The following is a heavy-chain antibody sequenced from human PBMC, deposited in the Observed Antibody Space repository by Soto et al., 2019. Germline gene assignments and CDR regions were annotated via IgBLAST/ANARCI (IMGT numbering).Heavy chain of an antibody. D-gene: IGHD3-3*01. Sequence: PGGSLRLSCAESGFTFGTYAMKWLRQAPGRGLECVSFISGSGRTTYYADSVKGRFTVSRDNSKNTLYLQMNSLRAEDTAVYYCVKVSGRFSYYYYMDVWGKGTTVTVSS. CDR2: ISGSGRTT. J-gene: IGHJ6*03. CDR1: GFTFGTYA. V-gene: IGHV3-23*01. CDR3: VKVSGRFSYYYYMDV.